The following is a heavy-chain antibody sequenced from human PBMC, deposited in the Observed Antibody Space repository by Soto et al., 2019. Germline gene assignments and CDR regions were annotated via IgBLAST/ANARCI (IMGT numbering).Heavy chain of an antibody. Sequence: ASLKVSCKASGYAFTDYYMHWVRQAPGQGLEWMGWINANSGGTTYAQKFQGRVTRTRDTSIRTAYMVQNRLRSDDTAVYCCARDQSPASGWPGMDVWGQGTTVTVSS. CDR2: INANSGGT. J-gene: IGHJ6*02. D-gene: IGHD6-19*01. CDR3: ARDQSPASGWPGMDV. V-gene: IGHV1-2*02. CDR1: GYAFTDYY.